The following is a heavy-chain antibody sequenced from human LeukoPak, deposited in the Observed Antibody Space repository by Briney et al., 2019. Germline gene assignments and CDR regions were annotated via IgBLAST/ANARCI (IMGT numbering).Heavy chain of an antibody. Sequence: GASVKVSCKASGYTFTSYYMHWVRQAPGQGLEWMGIINPSGGSTGYAQKFQGRVTMTRDTSTSTVYMELSSLRSEDTAVYYCARDLEATIFGVVITAHYMDVWGKGTTVTVSS. CDR1: GYTFTSYY. CDR2: INPSGGST. J-gene: IGHJ6*03. V-gene: IGHV1-46*01. CDR3: ARDLEATIFGVVITAHYMDV. D-gene: IGHD3-3*01.